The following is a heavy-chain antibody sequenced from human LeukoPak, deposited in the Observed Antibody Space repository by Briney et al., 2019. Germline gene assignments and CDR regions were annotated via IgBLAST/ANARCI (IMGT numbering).Heavy chain of an antibody. Sequence: GGSLRLSCTASGFPFQSYWMNWVRQAPGKGLELVANINADGSDKYFMDSVKGRFSISRDNANNRLYLQMTSLRAEDTAVYYCMPGRGYWGEGTLVAVSP. V-gene: IGHV3-7*01. J-gene: IGHJ4*02. CDR3: MPGRGY. D-gene: IGHD2-2*01. CDR2: INADGSDK. CDR1: GFPFQSYW.